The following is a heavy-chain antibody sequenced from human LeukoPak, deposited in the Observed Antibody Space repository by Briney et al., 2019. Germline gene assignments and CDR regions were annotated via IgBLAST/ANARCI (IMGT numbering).Heavy chain of an antibody. Sequence: SETLSLTCTVSGVSINSNSYYWGWIRQPPGKGLEWIGSIYYSGSTYYNPSLKSRVTISVDTSRNQFSLKLSSVTAADTAVYYCARADGDPFFFDYWGQGTLVTVSS. J-gene: IGHJ4*02. V-gene: IGHV4-39*07. CDR3: ARADGDPFFFDY. CDR1: GVSINSNSYY. D-gene: IGHD4-17*01. CDR2: IYYSGST.